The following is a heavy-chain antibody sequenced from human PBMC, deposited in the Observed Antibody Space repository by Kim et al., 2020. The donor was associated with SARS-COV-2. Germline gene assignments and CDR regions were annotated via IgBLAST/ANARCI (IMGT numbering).Heavy chain of an antibody. CDR3: ARGIYSYVY. D-gene: IGHD5-18*01. CDR2: ISGDGRIS. J-gene: IGHJ4*02. Sequence: GGSLRLSCAASGFTFSNYWMHWVRQAPAKGLVWVSRISGDGRISTYADSVKGRFTISRDNAKNTMYLQMDSLRAEDTAVYYCARGIYSYVYWGQGTLVTVSS. V-gene: IGHV3-74*01. CDR1: GFTFSNYW.